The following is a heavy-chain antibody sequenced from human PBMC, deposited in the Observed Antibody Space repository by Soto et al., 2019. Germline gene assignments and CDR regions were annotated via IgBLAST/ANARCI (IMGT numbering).Heavy chain of an antibody. Sequence: QITLKEAGPTLVKPTQTLTLTCTFSGFSLITSGVGVGWIRQPPGKALEWLALIYWDDDKGYSTSLKSRLTITKHTAKNQVVLTMTTMDPADTATYYCAHTLAPRIFDYWGQGTLVTVSS. V-gene: IGHV2-5*02. CDR2: IYWDDDK. CDR3: AHTLAPRIFDY. J-gene: IGHJ4*02. CDR1: GFSLITSGVG. D-gene: IGHD6-13*01.